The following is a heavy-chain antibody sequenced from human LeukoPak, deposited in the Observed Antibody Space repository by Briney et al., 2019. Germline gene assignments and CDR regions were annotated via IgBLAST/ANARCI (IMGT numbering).Heavy chain of an antibody. D-gene: IGHD3-3*01. CDR2: IYYSGGT. CDR3: ARHPPRITIFGVVIPDAFDI. CDR1: GGSFSGYY. J-gene: IGHJ3*02. Sequence: SETLSLTCAVYGGSFSGYYWSWIRQPPGKGLEWIGYIYYSGGTNYNPSLKSRVTISLDTSKNQFSLKLSSVTAADTAVYYCARHPPRITIFGVVIPDAFDIWGQGTTVTVSS. V-gene: IGHV4-59*08.